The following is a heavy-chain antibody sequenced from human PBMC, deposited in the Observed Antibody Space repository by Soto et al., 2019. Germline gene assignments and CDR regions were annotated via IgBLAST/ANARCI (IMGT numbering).Heavy chain of an antibody. CDR2: IIPIFGTA. J-gene: IGHJ6*02. Sequence: QVQLVQSGAEVKKPGSSVKVSCKASGGTFSSYAISWVRQAPGQGLEWMGGIIPIFGTANYAQKFQGRVTITAYESTSTDYMKLSSLSSEETAVYYCARDNHYYVSGGYPGYYYGMDVWGQRAKVTGSS. V-gene: IGHV1-69*01. CDR1: GGTFSSYA. CDR3: ARDNHYYVSGGYPGYYYGMDV. D-gene: IGHD3-10*01.